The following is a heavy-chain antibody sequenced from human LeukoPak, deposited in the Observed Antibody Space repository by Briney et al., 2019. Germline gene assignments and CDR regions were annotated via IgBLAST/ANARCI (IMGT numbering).Heavy chain of an antibody. Sequence: SGGSLRLSCAASGFTFSSYAMSWVRQAPGKGLEWVAVISYDGSNTYYADSVKGRFTISRDNSKNTLYLQMNSLRAEDTAVYYCAKDSEYARYYDSSGYSKVGFDYWGQGTLVTVSS. V-gene: IGHV3-30*18. CDR3: AKDSEYARYYDSSGYSKVGFDY. CDR2: ISYDGSNT. D-gene: IGHD3-22*01. J-gene: IGHJ4*02. CDR1: GFTFSSYA.